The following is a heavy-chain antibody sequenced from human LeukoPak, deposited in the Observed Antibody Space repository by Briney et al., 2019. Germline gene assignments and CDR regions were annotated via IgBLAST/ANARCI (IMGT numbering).Heavy chain of an antibody. D-gene: IGHD6-13*01. CDR2: MSAYNGNT. J-gene: IGHJ4*02. CDR3: ARGAYSSSWYVGYFDY. V-gene: IGHV1-18*01. Sequence: ASVKVSCKASGYXFTSYGISWVRQAPGQGLEWRGWMSAYNGNTNDAQKLQGRATMTTDTSTSTAYMEVRSLRSDDTAVYYCARGAYSSSWYVGYFDYWGQGTLVTVSS. CDR1: GYXFTSYG.